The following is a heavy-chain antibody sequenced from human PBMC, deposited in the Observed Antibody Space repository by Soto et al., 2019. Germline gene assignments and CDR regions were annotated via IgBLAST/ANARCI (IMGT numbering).Heavy chain of an antibody. CDR3: ARAPLVYLYYFYGMDV. D-gene: IGHD6-6*01. CDR2: INHSGST. Sequence: QVQLQQWGAGLLKPSETLSLTCAVYGGSFSGYYWSWIRQPPGKGLEWIGEINHSGSTNYNPSLQSRVTISVDPSKNQLSLKLSSVTDADTAVYYCARAPLVYLYYFYGMDVWGQGTTVTVSS. J-gene: IGHJ6*02. CDR1: GGSFSGYY. V-gene: IGHV4-34*01.